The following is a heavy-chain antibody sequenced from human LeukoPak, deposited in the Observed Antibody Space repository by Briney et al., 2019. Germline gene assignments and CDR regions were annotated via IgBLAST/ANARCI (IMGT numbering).Heavy chain of an antibody. CDR1: GFIVSSYY. D-gene: IGHD2-15*01. V-gene: IGHV3-53*01. CDR2: IYSGGGT. CDR3: ARDLCSGVSCYRPYGLDV. Sequence: PGGSLRLSCAASGFIVSSYYTSWVRQAPGKGLEWVSVIYSGGGTYYADSVKGRFTISRDSSKNTLYLQMSSLRADDTAMYFCARDLCSGVSCYRPYGLDVWGQGTTVTVSS. J-gene: IGHJ6*02.